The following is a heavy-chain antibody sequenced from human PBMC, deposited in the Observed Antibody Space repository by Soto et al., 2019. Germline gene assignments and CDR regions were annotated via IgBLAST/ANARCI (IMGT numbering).Heavy chain of an antibody. CDR1: GGSISSSSYY. CDR2: IYYSGST. Sequence: ASETLSLTCTVSGGSISSSSYYWGWIRQPPGKGLEWIGSIYYSGSTYYNPSLKSRVTISVDTSKNQFSLKLSSVTAADTAVYYCARGGPFGELLDWFDPWGQGTLVTVSS. CDR3: ARGGPFGELLDWFDP. V-gene: IGHV4-39*01. J-gene: IGHJ5*02. D-gene: IGHD3-10*01.